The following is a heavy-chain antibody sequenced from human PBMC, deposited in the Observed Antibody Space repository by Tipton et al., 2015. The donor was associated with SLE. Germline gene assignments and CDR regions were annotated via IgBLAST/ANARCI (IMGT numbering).Heavy chain of an antibody. D-gene: IGHD1-26*01. CDR3: PREAGHAFDI. Sequence: TLSLTCTVSGGSISSSSYYWGWIRQPPGKGLEWIGSIYYSGSTYYNPSLKSRVTISVDTSKNQFSLKLSSVTAADTAVYYCPREAGHAFDIWGQGTMVTVSS. V-gene: IGHV4-39*01. CDR2: IYYSGST. J-gene: IGHJ3*02. CDR1: GGSISSSSYY.